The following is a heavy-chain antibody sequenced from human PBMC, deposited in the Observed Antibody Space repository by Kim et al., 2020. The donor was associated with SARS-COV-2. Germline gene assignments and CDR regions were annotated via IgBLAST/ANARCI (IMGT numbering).Heavy chain of an antibody. Sequence: KGRFTISRDDSKNTLYLQMNSLKTEDTAVYYCTTDPNDYDSSGYYYVGYWGQGTLVTVSS. J-gene: IGHJ4*02. CDR3: TTDPNDYDSSGYYYVGY. D-gene: IGHD3-22*01. V-gene: IGHV3-15*01.